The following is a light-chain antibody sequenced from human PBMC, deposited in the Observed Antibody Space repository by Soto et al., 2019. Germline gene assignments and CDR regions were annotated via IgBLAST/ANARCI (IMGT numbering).Light chain of an antibody. J-gene: IGKJ1*01. CDR2: AAS. V-gene: IGKV1-12*01. CDR1: QGITSW. CDR3: QQANSFPRP. Sequence: DIQMTQSPSSVSASVGGRVTISCRASQGITSWLAWYQQKPGRATKLLIYAASTLQSGVPSRLSGSGSGTEFTLTISSLQPEDFATYYCQQANSFPRPFGQGTKVDIX.